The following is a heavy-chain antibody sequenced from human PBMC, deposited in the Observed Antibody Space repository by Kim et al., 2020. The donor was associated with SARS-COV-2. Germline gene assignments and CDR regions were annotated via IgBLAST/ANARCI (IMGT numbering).Heavy chain of an antibody. Sequence: SETLSLTCAVSGGSISSGNWWSWVRQPPGKGLEWIGEIYHSGSTNYNPSLKSRVTISVDKSKNQFSLKLRSVTAADTAVYYCARQVQGYDFWSGYYTGYGVDVWGQGTPVTVSS. V-gene: IGHV4-4*02. J-gene: IGHJ6*02. CDR1: GGSISSGNW. CDR2: IYHSGST. CDR3: ARQVQGYDFWSGYYTGYGVDV. D-gene: IGHD3-3*01.